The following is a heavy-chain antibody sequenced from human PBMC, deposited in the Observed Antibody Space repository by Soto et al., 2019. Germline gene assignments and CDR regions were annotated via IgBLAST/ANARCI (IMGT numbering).Heavy chain of an antibody. V-gene: IGHV3-48*03. D-gene: IGHD3-22*01. Sequence: VGFLRLSCAASGFTFRSYEMNWVRQAPGKGLERVSYISNSGTTIYYADSVKGRFTISRDNAKNSLYLQMNSLRAEDTAVYYSARRTYYSDISCYDSLALVDYWGQVTLVTV. CDR3: ARRTYYSDISCYDSLALVDY. CDR2: ISNSGTTI. J-gene: IGHJ4*02. CDR1: GFTFRSYE.